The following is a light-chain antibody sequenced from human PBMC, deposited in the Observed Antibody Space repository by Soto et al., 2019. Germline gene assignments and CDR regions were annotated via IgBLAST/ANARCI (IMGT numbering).Light chain of an antibody. Sequence: EIVLTQSPGTLSLSPGERATLSCRASQSVSSSRLAWYRQKPGQAARLIIYGGSGSAAGIPDRFSGRGTRTDFTLTISRLEPDDFTVYYCQQYGSSLWTPGKGTKVDIK. V-gene: IGKV3-20*01. CDR1: QSVSSSR. CDR3: QQYGSSLWT. J-gene: IGKJ1*01. CDR2: GGS.